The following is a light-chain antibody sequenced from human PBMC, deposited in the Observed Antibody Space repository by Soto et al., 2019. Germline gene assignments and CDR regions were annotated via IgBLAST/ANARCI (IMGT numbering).Light chain of an antibody. CDR3: QSYDTTLSVYV. J-gene: IGLJ1*01. CDR2: GGN. V-gene: IGLV1-40*01. Sequence: QSVLTQPPSVSGAPGLRVTISCTRSSSNIGSGYGVHWYQQLPGAGPKLLIFGGNNRPSGVPDRFSGSRSGTSASLAITGLQAEDEADYYCQSYDTTLSVYVFGTGTKLTVL. CDR1: SSNIGSGYG.